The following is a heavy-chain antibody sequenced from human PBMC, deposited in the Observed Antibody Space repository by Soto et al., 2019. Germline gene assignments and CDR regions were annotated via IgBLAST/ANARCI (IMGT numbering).Heavy chain of an antibody. CDR3: ASSKRAAGRYYYGMDV. CDR2: IYYSGST. D-gene: IGHD6-13*01. J-gene: IGHJ6*02. V-gene: IGHV4-59*01. Sequence: PSETLSLTFTFSGGPISSYYWSWIRQPPGKGLEWIGYIYYSGSTNYNPSLKSRVTISVDTSKNQFSLKLSSVTAADTAVYYCASSKRAAGRYYYGMDVWGQGTTVT. CDR1: GGPISSYY.